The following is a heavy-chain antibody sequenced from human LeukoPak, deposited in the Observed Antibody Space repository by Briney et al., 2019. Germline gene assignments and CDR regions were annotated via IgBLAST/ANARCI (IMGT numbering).Heavy chain of an antibody. Sequence: SETLSLTCAVYGGSFSGYYWSWIRQPPGKGLEWIGEINHSGSTNYNPSLKSRVTISVDTSKNQFSLKLSSVTAADTAVYYCARAGYSYGTDYWGQGTLVTVSS. CDR3: ARAGYSYGTDY. V-gene: IGHV4-34*01. CDR2: INHSGST. D-gene: IGHD5-18*01. J-gene: IGHJ4*02. CDR1: GGSFSGYY.